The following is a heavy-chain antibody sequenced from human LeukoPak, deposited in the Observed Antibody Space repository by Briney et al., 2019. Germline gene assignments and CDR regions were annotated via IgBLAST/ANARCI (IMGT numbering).Heavy chain of an antibody. CDR1: GFTFNNYS. CDR2: ITRSTSYI. Sequence: GGSLRLSCAASGFTFNNYSMNWIRQAPGKGLEGVSSITRSTSYIYYADSVKGRFTISRDNSKNTLYLQMNSLRAEDPAVYYCAKDGGYDSSGYFDYWGQGTLVTVSS. J-gene: IGHJ4*02. CDR3: AKDGGYDSSGYFDY. D-gene: IGHD3-22*01. V-gene: IGHV3-21*01.